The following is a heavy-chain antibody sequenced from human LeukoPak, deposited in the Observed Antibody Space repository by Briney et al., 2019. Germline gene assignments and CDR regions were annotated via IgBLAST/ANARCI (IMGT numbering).Heavy chain of an antibody. CDR3: ARETLRNFDY. V-gene: IGHV3-30*04. D-gene: IGHD2-15*01. J-gene: IGHJ4*02. CDR2: VSYDGSNK. Sequence: GGSLRLSCAASGFTFSTYAMHWVRQAPGKGLEWVAIVSYDGSNKYYADSVRGRFTISRDNSKNTLYLQVNSLRPEDTSMYYCARETLRNFDYWGRGTLVTVSS. CDR1: GFTFSTYA.